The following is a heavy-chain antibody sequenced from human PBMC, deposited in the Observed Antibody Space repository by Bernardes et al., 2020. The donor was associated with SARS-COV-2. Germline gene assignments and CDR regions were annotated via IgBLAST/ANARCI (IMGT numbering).Heavy chain of an antibody. CDR2: ISAYNGNT. V-gene: IGHV1-18*04. CDR1: GYTFTSYG. Sequence: ASVKVSCMASGYTFTSYGISWVRQAPGQGLEWMGWISAYNGNTNYAQKLQGRVTMTTDTSTSTAYMELRSLRSDDTAVYYCARVVLWFGELSESWFDPWGQGTLGAVSS. J-gene: IGHJ5*02. CDR3: ARVVLWFGELSESWFDP. D-gene: IGHD3-10*01.